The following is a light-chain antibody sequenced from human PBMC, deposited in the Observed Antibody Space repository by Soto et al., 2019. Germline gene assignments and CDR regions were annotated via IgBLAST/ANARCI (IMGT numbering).Light chain of an antibody. CDR1: ENVRTF. CDR3: QQHSHWPPWT. V-gene: IGKV3-11*01. CDR2: GAS. Sequence: EVVLTQSPATLSLSPGERATLSCRASENVRTFVDWYQQKPGQAPRLLIHGASNRATGIPARFSGSGSGTDFTLTLSDLEPEDFAVYYCQQHSHWPPWTFGQGTSVEI. J-gene: IGKJ1*01.